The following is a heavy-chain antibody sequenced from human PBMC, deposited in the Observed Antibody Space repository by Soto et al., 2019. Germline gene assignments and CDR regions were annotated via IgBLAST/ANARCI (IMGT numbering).Heavy chain of an antibody. J-gene: IGHJ4*02. CDR1: GFTFGDYA. V-gene: IGHV3-49*03. D-gene: IGHD3-3*01. CDR3: TREDAREPGRYYDFWSGYPLFDY. CDR2: IRSKAYGGTT. Sequence: GGSLRLSCTASGFTFGDYAMSWFRQAPGKGLEWVGFIRSKAYGGTTEYAASVKGRFTISRDDSKSIAHLQMNSLKTEYTAVYYCTREDAREPGRYYDFWSGYPLFDYWGQGTLVTVSS.